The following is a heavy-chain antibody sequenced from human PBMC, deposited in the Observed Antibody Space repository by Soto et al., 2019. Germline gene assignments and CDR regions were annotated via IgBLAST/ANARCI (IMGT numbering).Heavy chain of an antibody. CDR1: GYNFTRFG. CDR3: VRDGQQQAQEEYDQFNGMDV. V-gene: IGHV1-18*01. J-gene: IGHJ6*02. Sequence: QFQLVQSGAEVKKPGASVRVSCKASGYNFTRFGITWVRQAPGQGREWMGWMGEHSGHRRQAPRFNVRRTMATDACLSTAYIDLRSLRFDDAALYYCVRDGQQQAQEEYDQFNGMDVWGQGTMVIVSS. CDR2: MGEHSGHR. D-gene: IGHD6-13*01.